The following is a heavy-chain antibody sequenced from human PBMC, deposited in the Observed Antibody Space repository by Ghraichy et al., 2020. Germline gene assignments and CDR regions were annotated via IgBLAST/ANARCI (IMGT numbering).Heavy chain of an antibody. CDR3: ARRSDADQ. Sequence: GESLNISCAASGFTFSSYWMHWVRQAPGKGLVWVSRINTDGSSTSYADSAKGRFTISRDNAKNTLYLQMSSLRAEDTAVYYCARRSDADQWGQGTLVTVSS. CDR1: GFTFSSYW. J-gene: IGHJ5*02. CDR2: INTDGSST. V-gene: IGHV3-74*01.